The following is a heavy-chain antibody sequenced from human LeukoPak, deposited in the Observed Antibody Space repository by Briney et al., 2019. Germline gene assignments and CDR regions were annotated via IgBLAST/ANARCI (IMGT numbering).Heavy chain of an antibody. CDR1: GFTFSDYY. CDR3: ARGLFWSVPDY. J-gene: IGHJ4*02. V-gene: IGHV3-11*04. D-gene: IGHD3-3*01. Sequence: GGSLRLSCAASGFTFSDYYMSWIRQAPRKGLEWVSYISSSGSTIYYADSVKGRFTISRDNAKNSLYLQINSLRVEDTAVYYCARGLFWSVPDYWGQGTLVTVSS. CDR2: ISSSGSTI.